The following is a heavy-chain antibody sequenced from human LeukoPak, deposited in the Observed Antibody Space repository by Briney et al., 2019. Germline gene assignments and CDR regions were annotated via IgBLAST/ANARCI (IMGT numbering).Heavy chain of an antibody. Sequence: PGGSLRLSCAASGFTFSSYSMNWVRQAPGKGLEWVSYISSSSSTIYYADSVKGRFTISRDNAKNSLYLQMNSLRAEDTAVYYCASRGATRAFDIWGQGTMVTVSS. CDR3: ASRGATRAFDI. V-gene: IGHV3-48*01. CDR2: ISSSSSTI. J-gene: IGHJ3*02. D-gene: IGHD1-26*01. CDR1: GFTFSSYS.